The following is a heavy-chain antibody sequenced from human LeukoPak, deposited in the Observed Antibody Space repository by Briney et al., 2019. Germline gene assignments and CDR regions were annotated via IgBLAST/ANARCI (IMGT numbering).Heavy chain of an antibody. J-gene: IGHJ6*03. CDR1: GFTFSSYA. CDR2: ISGSGGST. V-gene: IGHV3-23*01. D-gene: IGHD5-12*01. CDR3: AKTSGYLVDYYYYYMDV. Sequence: GGSLRLSCAASGFTFSSYAMSWVRQAPGKGLEWVSAISGSGGSTYYADSVKGRFTISRDNSKNTLYLQMNSLRAEDTAVYYCAKTSGYLVDYYYYYMDVWGKGTTVTISS.